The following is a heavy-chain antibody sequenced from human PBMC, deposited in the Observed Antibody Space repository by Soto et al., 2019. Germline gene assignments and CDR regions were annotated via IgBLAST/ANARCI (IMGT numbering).Heavy chain of an antibody. CDR2: IIPIFGTA. Sequence: QVQLVQSGAEVKKPGYSVKVSCKASGGTFSSYASSWVRQAPGQGLEWMGGIIPIFGTANYAQKFQGRVTITADESTSTAYMELSSLRSEDTAVYYCASLPFMVREVGVRVYGMDVWGQGTTVTVSS. J-gene: IGHJ6*02. CDR3: ASLPFMVREVGVRVYGMDV. CDR1: GGTFSSYA. D-gene: IGHD3-10*01. V-gene: IGHV1-69*01.